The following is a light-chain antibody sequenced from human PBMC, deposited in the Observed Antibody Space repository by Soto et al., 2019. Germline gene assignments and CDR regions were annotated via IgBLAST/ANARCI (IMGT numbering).Light chain of an antibody. CDR3: QQYNSFSKT. J-gene: IGKJ1*01. V-gene: IGKV1-5*01. CDR1: QDSNTF. CDR2: AAS. Sequence: DIQVTQSPPSLSASVGDRVTVTCQASQDSNTFLNWFQQRPGEAPNLLIYAASTLETGVPSRFSGSGYGTEFTLTIASLQPDDSASYYCQQYNSFSKTFGRGTKVDIK.